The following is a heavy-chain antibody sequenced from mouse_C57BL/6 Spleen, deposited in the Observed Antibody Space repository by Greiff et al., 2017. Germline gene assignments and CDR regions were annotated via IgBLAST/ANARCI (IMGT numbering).Heavy chain of an antibody. CDR3: ARSPSYYFYY. V-gene: IGHV1-42*01. CDR1: GYSFTGYY. J-gene: IGHJ2*01. Sequence: EVQLQESGPELVKPGASVKISCKASGYSFTGYYMNWVKQSPEKSLEWIGEINPSTGGTTHNQKFKAKATLTVDKSSSTAYMQLKSLTSKDSAVYYYARSPSYYFYYWGQGTTLTVSS. CDR2: INPSTGGT.